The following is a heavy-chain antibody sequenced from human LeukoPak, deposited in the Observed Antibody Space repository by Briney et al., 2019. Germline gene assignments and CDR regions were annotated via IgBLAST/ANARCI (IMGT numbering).Heavy chain of an antibody. J-gene: IGHJ4*02. Sequence: GGSLRLSCVASGFTFSISWVTWVRQAPGKGLEWVDNIDKHGNGKYYVDSVKGRFAISRDYATNSVFLQMNSLRAEDTSVYYCARDAGWGYYDLWGQGTPVTVSS. V-gene: IGHV3-7*01. CDR3: ARDAGWGYYDL. D-gene: IGHD1-26*01. CDR2: IDKHGNGK. CDR1: GFTFSISW.